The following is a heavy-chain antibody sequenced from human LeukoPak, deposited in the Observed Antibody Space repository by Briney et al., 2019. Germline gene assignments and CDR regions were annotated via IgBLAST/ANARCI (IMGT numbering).Heavy chain of an antibody. CDR2: IWYDGSNK. J-gene: IGHJ4*02. Sequence: GGSLRLSCAASGFTFSSYGMHWVRQAPGKGLEWVAVIWYDGSNKYYADSVKGRFTISRDNSKNTLYLQMNSLRAEDTAVYYCARSQGTMTSPFDYWGQGTLVTVSS. CDR1: GFTFSSYG. CDR3: ARSQGTMTSPFDY. D-gene: IGHD3-22*01. V-gene: IGHV3-33*01.